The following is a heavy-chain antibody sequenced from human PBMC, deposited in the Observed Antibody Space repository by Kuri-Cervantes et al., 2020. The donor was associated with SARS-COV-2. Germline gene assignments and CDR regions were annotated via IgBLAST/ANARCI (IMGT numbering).Heavy chain of an antibody. CDR3: ARHRGGSTYFGFDS. V-gene: IGHV3-23*01. Sequence: GGSLRLSCAASGFTFSSYAMSWVRQAPGKGLEWVSAISGSGGSTYYADSVWGRFTISRDNAKNSLYLQMNDLRAEDTALYYCARHRGGSTYFGFDSWGQGTLVTVSS. CDR2: ISGSGGST. CDR1: GFTFSSYA. D-gene: IGHD3-9*01. J-gene: IGHJ5*01.